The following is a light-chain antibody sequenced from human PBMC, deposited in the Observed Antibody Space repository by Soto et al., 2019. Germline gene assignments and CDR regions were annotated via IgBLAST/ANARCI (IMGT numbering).Light chain of an antibody. CDR2: AAS. V-gene: IGKV1-39*01. CDR1: QSISSY. J-gene: IGKJ2*01. Sequence: DIQITQSPSSLSSSVGDRVTITCRASQSISSYLNWYQQKPGKAPKLLIYAASSLQSGVPSRFSGSGSGTDFTLTISSLQPEDFATYYCQQSYSIFMYTFGQGT. CDR3: QQSYSIFMYT.